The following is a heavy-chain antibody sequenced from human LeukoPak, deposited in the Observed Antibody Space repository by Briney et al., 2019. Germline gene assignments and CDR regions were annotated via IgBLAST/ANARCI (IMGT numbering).Heavy chain of an antibody. Sequence: GGSLRLSCAASGFTVSSNYMSWVRQAPGKWLEWVSIIYSGGSTFYADSVKGRFTISIDNSKNTLYLQMNSLRAEDTAVYYCARGGSYLSAFDIWSQGTMVTVSS. CDR2: IYSGGST. CDR1: GFTVSSNY. V-gene: IGHV3-53*01. CDR3: ARGGSYLSAFDI. D-gene: IGHD1-26*01. J-gene: IGHJ3*02.